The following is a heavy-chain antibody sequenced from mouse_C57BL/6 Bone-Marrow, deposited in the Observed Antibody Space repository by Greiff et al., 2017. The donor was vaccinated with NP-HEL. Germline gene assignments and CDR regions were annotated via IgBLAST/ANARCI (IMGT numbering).Heavy chain of an antibody. CDR1: GYTFTSYW. Sequence: QVQLQQPGAELVKPGASVKLSCKASGYTFTSYWMHWVKQRPGRGLEWIGRIDPNSGGTKYNEKFKSKATLTVDKPSSTAYRQRSSLTSEDSAVYYGARVDYGSRDYFDYWGQGTTLTVSS. D-gene: IGHD1-1*01. V-gene: IGHV1-72*01. J-gene: IGHJ2*01. CDR3: ARVDYGSRDYFDY. CDR2: IDPNSGGT.